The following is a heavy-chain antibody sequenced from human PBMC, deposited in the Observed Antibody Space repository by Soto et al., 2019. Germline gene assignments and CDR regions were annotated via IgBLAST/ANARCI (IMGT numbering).Heavy chain of an antibody. CDR2: ISGSGGST. D-gene: IGHD3-22*01. CDR1: GFTFSSYA. V-gene: IGHV3-23*01. Sequence: HPGGSLRLSCAASGFTFSSYAMSWVRQAPGKGLEWVSAISGSGGSTYYADSVKGRFTISRENAKNTLYLQMNSLRAEDTAVYYFATDRPYYYDSSGYYSYYYYGMDVWGQGTTVTVSS. CDR3: ATDRPYYYDSSGYYSYYYYGMDV. J-gene: IGHJ6*02.